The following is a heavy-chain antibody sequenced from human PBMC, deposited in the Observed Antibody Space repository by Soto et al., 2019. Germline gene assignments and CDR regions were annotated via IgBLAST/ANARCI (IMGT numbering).Heavy chain of an antibody. CDR3: AKLSVWLLFPDAFDI. J-gene: IGHJ3*02. Sequence: GGSLRLSCAASGFTFSSYAMSWVRQAPGKGLEWVSAISGSGGSTYYADSVKGRLTISRDNSKNTLYLQMNSLRAEDTAVYYCAKLSVWLLFPDAFDIWGQGTMVTVSS. CDR1: GFTFSSYA. V-gene: IGHV3-23*01. CDR2: ISGSGGST. D-gene: IGHD5-18*01.